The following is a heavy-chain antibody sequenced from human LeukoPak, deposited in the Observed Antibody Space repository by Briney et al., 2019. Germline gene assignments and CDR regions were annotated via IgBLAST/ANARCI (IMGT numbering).Heavy chain of an antibody. D-gene: IGHD1-26*01. V-gene: IGHV3-20*04. J-gene: IGHJ5*02. CDR1: GFTFDDYV. CDR3: ARTSAGNWFDP. Sequence: GGSLRLSCAASGFTFDDYVMSWVRQGPAKGLEWVSGINWNGGNTGYADSVKGRFTIFRDNAKNSLYLEMDSLRVEDTAVYYCARTSAGNWFDPWGQGTLVTVSS. CDR2: INWNGGNT.